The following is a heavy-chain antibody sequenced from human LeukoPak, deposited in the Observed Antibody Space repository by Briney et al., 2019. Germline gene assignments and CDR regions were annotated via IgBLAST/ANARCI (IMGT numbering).Heavy chain of an antibody. CDR1: GFTVSSNY. CDR2: IYSGGST. D-gene: IGHD6-13*01. Sequence: PGGSLRLSCAASGFTVSSNYMSWVRQAPGKGLEWVSVIYSGGSTYYADSVKGRFTISRDNAKNSLFLQMNSLRAEDTAVYYCARGPLIAAAGTWWGQGTLVTVSS. CDR3: ARGPLIAAAGTW. V-gene: IGHV3-53*01. J-gene: IGHJ4*02.